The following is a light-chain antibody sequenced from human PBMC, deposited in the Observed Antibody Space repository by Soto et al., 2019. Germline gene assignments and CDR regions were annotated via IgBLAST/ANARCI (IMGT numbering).Light chain of an antibody. CDR1: HSTTTF. V-gene: IGKV1-39*01. J-gene: IGKJ1*01. Sequence: TITGLTSHSTTTFLSWYQQNPGNAHNLLIYAPSSLQTGVPSRFSGSGSGTDFTLTISSLQREDVATYYCHQAYGALPTFGQGTKVDI. CDR3: HQAYGALPT. CDR2: APS.